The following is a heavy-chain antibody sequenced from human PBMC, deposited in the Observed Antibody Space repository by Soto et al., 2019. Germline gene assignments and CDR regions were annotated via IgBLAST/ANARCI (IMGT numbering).Heavy chain of an antibody. J-gene: IGHJ4*02. Sequence: QVQLVQSGAEVKKPGSSVTVSCKASGGTFSSYAISWVRQAPGQGLEWMGGIIPIFGTANYAQKFQGRVTITADESTRTAYVELSSLRSEDTAVYYCVPSSELRPYYFDYWGQGTLVTVSS. CDR2: IIPIFGTA. CDR3: VPSSELRPYYFDY. D-gene: IGHD1-26*01. V-gene: IGHV1-69*01. CDR1: GGTFSSYA.